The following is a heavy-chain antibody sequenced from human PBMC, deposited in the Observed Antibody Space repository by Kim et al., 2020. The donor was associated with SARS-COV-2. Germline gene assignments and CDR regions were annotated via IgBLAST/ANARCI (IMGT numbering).Heavy chain of an antibody. Sequence: GGSLRLSCVASGFTFSSHWMSWVRQAPGKGLEWVTNIKKDGSEKYYVDSVKGRFTISRDNAKNSMYLQMNSLRAEDTAVYYCVRDNCGKDDYWGQGTLVT. CDR1: GFTFSSHW. D-gene: IGHD2-21*01. J-gene: IGHJ4*02. CDR2: IKKDGSEK. CDR3: VRDNCGKDDY. V-gene: IGHV3-7*01.